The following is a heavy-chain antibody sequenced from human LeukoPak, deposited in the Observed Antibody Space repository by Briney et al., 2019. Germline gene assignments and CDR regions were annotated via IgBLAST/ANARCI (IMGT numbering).Heavy chain of an antibody. CDR1: GYTFIGYY. CDR2: IDPKSGGT. J-gene: IGHJ4*02. D-gene: IGHD3-16*01. V-gene: IGHV1-2*02. CDR3: APPDVSYFDY. Sequence: ASVKVSCKASGYTFIGYYMHWVRQAPGQGPEWMGWIDPKSGGTNYAQKFQGRVTMTRDTSISTVYMELNSLRSDDTAVYYCAPPDVSYFDYWGQGTLVTVSS.